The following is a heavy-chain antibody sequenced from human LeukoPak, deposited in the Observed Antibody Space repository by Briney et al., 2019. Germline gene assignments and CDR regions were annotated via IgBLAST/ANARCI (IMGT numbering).Heavy chain of an antibody. V-gene: IGHV3-23*01. CDR3: AKDYAGGWPKRGMDV. CDR2: ISGSGGST. J-gene: IGHJ6*03. Sequence: GGSLRLSCAASGFSFSSYAMTWVRQAPGKGLEWVSSISGSGGSTHYADSVEGRFTISRDNSKNTLYLQMNSLRAEDTAVYYCAKDYAGGWPKRGMDVWGKGTTVTVSS. D-gene: IGHD3-16*01. CDR1: GFSFSSYA.